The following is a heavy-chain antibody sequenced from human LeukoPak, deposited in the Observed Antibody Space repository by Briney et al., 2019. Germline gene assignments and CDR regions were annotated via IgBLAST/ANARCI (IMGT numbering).Heavy chain of an antibody. J-gene: IGHJ4*02. D-gene: IGHD6-19*01. CDR3: ARRDSSAWYGGVDH. CDR1: GGSISSYY. Sequence: SETLSLTCTVSGGSISSYYWSWIRQPPGKGLEWIGYIYYSGSTNYNPSLKSRVTISVDTSKNQFSLKLSSVTAADTAVYYSARRDSSAWYGGVDHWGQGTLVTVSS. V-gene: IGHV4-59*08. CDR2: IYYSGST.